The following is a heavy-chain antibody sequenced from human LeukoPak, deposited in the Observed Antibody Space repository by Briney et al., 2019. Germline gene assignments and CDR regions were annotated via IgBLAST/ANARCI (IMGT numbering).Heavy chain of an antibody. CDR1: GYTFTGYY. CDR2: INPNSGGT. Sequence: GASVKVSCKASGYTFTGYYMHWVRQAPGQGLEWMGWINPNSGGTNYAQKFQGWVTMTRDTSISTAYMELSSLRSEDTAVYYCARERYYYGMDVWGQGTTVTVSS. CDR3: ARERYYYGMDV. V-gene: IGHV1-2*04. J-gene: IGHJ6*02.